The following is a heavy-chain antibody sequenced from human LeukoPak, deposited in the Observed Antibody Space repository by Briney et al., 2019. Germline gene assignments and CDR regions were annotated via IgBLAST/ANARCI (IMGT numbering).Heavy chain of an antibody. J-gene: IGHJ4*02. D-gene: IGHD2-15*01. CDR3: ARQRAKGGPLDY. Sequence: SETLSLTCTVSGGFISSYYWSWIRQPPGKGLEWIGCIYYTGSTYYSPSLKSRLTISLDTSKNQFSLKLDSVTAADTAVFYCARQRAKGGPLDYWGQGTLVTVSS. CDR1: GGFISSYY. CDR2: IYYTGST. V-gene: IGHV4-59*08.